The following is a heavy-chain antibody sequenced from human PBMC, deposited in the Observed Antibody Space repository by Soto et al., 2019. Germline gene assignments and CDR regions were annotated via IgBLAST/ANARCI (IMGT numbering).Heavy chain of an antibody. CDR1: GFTFSSYW. D-gene: IGHD3-10*01. V-gene: IGHV3-7*01. CDR3: AREGYGSGSYPLFPYYYYYMDV. Sequence: GGSLRLSCAASGFTFSSYWMSWVRQAPGKGLEWVANIKQDGSEKYYVDSVKGRFTISRDNAKNSLYLQMNSLRAEDTAVYYCAREGYGSGSYPLFPYYYYYMDVWGKGTTVTVSS. CDR2: IKQDGSEK. J-gene: IGHJ6*03.